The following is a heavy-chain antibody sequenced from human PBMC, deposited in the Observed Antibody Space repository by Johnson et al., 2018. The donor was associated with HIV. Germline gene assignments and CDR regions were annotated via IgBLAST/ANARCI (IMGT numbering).Heavy chain of an antibody. CDR2: ILYDGSNK. D-gene: IGHD3-22*01. CDR1: GFTFSFYA. Sequence: QVQLVESGGGVAQPGRSLRLSCAASGFTFSFYAMHWVRQAPGKGLEWVALILYDGSNKYYADSVKGRFTISRDNPQDTQSLQMNSLRPDDTAVYYCARGYYYDSSGSDDACDIWGQGTMVTVSS. CDR3: ARGYYYDSSGSDDACDI. J-gene: IGHJ3*02. V-gene: IGHV3-30-3*01.